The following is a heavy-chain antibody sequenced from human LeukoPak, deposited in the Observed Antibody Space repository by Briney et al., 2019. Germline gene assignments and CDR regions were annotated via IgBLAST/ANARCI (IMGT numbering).Heavy chain of an antibody. CDR1: GYTFTSYD. Sequence: GASVKVSCKASGYTFTSYDINWVRQATGQGLEWMGWMNPNSGDTGYAQKFQGRVTMTRNTSISTAYMELSSLRSEDTAVYYCARELRWPRRWFDPWGQGTLVTVSS. D-gene: IGHD4-23*01. CDR2: MNPNSGDT. J-gene: IGHJ5*02. CDR3: ARELRWPRRWFDP. V-gene: IGHV1-8*01.